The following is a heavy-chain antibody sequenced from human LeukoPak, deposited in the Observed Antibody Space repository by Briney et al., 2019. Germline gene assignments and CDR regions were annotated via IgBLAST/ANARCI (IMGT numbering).Heavy chain of an antibody. Sequence: PGGSLKLSCAASGFTFSNYWMHWVRQAPGKGLVWVSRINDDGRRTTYADSVKGRFTISRDNTKNRVYLQMNSLRVEDTAVYYCARGATASFDPWGQGTLVTVSS. J-gene: IGHJ5*02. CDR3: ARGATASFDP. CDR1: GFTFSNYW. D-gene: IGHD5-12*01. V-gene: IGHV3-74*01. CDR2: INDDGRRT.